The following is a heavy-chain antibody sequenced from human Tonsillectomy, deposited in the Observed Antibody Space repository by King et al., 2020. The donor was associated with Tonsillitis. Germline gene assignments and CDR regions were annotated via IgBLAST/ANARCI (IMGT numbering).Heavy chain of an antibody. J-gene: IGHJ3*01. CDR1: GFTFSSYA. CDR2: ISCSGGST. Sequence: VQLVESGGGLVQPGGSLRLSCAASGFTFSSYAMSWVRQAPGKGLEWVAAISCSGGSTYYAVSVKGPLTISRDNSTNTLYLQMNSLRAEDTAVSYCAKECEHDYGGLLDAFDLWGQGTMVTVSS. D-gene: IGHD4-23*01. CDR3: AKECEHDYGGLLDAFDL. V-gene: IGHV3-23*04.